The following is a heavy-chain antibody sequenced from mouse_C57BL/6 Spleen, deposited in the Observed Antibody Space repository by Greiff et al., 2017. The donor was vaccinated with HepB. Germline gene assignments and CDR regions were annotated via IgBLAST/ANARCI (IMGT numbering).Heavy chain of an antibody. D-gene: IGHD2-4*01. CDR1: GYTFTSYW. Sequence: QVQLQQPGAELVKPGASVKMSCKASGYTFTSYWITWVKQRPGQGLEWIGDIYPGSGSTNYNEKFKSKATLTVDTSSSTASMQLSSLTSEDSAVYYCARSRGIYYDYDTFAYWGQGTLVTVSA. J-gene: IGHJ3*01. V-gene: IGHV1-55*01. CDR2: IYPGSGST. CDR3: ARSRGIYYDYDTFAY.